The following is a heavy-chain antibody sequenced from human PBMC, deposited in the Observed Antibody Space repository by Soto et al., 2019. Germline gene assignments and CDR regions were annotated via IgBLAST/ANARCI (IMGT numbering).Heavy chain of an antibody. J-gene: IGHJ4*02. V-gene: IGHV3-72*01. CDR3: VRSTYSSDSSGYTRCLDY. Sequence: PGGSLRLPCAGSPFTLNDHYLDWVRQAQLKGLAWVGRSRDKPQGYSTAYDASVKGRFSTSRDESKNTAYLQMISLKTADTAVYYCVRSTYSSDSSGYTRCLDYWGKGTLGTVAS. D-gene: IGHD3-22*01. CDR1: PFTLNDHY. CDR2: SRDKPQGYST.